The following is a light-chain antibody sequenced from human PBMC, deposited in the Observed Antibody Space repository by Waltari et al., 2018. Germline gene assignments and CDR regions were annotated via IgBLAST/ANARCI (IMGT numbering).Light chain of an antibody. CDR3: ISYAGRNNLV. J-gene: IGLJ3*02. CDR2: EVS. Sequence: QSALPQPPSASGSLRQSVTTSCPGTISHLGDYNYCSWYQHPPGKAPKPLIYEVSKRPSGVPYRFSGSKSGHTASLTVSGLQSEDEAQYYCISYAGRNNLVFGGGTKLTVL. V-gene: IGLV2-8*01. CDR1: ISHLGDYNY.